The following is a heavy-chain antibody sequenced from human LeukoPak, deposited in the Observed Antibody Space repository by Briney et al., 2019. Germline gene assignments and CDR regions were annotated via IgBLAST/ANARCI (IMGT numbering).Heavy chain of an antibody. CDR3: ARHVWLQPFDY. CDR2: IYYSGST. J-gene: IGHJ4*02. V-gene: IGHV4-59*08. Sequence: SETLSLTCSVSGGSMNSYYWSWIRQSPGKGLEWIGYIYYSGSTNYNPSPKSRVTISVDTSKNQFSLKLSSVTAADTAVYYCARHVWLQPFDYWGQGTLVAVSS. D-gene: IGHD3-9*01. CDR1: GGSMNSYY.